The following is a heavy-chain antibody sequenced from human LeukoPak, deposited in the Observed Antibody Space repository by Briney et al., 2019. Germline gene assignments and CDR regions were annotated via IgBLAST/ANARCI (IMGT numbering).Heavy chain of an antibody. Sequence: GGSLRLSCAASGSNFTFYSMNWVRQAPGQGLEWVSYIGANKAIYNTDSVKGRFTISRDNVMRSLYLQMNRLRDDDTAVYYCAREGYYGGFDIWGQGTMVAVSS. V-gene: IGHV3-48*02. CDR3: AREGYYGGFDI. J-gene: IGHJ3*02. CDR1: GSNFTFYS. CDR2: IGANKAI. D-gene: IGHD3-10*01.